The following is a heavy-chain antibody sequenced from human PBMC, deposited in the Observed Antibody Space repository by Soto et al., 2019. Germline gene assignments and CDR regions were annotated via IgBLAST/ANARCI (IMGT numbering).Heavy chain of an antibody. Sequence: GGSLRLSCAASGFKFSDYSMNWVRQAPGKGLEWVSSISSSSSYIHYADSVKGRFTTSRDNAKNSLFLQMNSLTAEDTAVYYCARGGGYAIGWHAVAFAPWGQGTLVTVSS. D-gene: IGHD6-19*01. CDR2: ISSSSSYI. J-gene: IGHJ5*02. CDR3: ARGGGYAIGWHAVAFAP. CDR1: GFKFSDYS. V-gene: IGHV3-21*01.